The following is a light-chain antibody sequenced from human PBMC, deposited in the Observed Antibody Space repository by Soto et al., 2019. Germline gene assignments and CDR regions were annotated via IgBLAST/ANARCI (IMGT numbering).Light chain of an antibody. Sequence: EIVMTQSPATLSVSPGERATLSCRASQSVSSNLAWYQQKPGQAPRLLIYGASTRATGIPARFSGSGSGTKFTLTISSLQSEDFAVYYCQQYNNWPPNTFGQGTKVDSK. J-gene: IGKJ1*01. CDR2: GAS. V-gene: IGKV3-15*01. CDR1: QSVSSN. CDR3: QQYNNWPPNT.